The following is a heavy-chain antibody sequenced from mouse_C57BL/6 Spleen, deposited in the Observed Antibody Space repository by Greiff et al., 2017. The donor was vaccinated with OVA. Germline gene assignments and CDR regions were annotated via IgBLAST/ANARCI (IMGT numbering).Heavy chain of an antibody. CDR1: GYSFTGYY. J-gene: IGHJ2*01. CDR3: ARYYYGSSPYFDY. CDR2: INPSTGGT. Sequence: VQLQQSGPELVKPGASVKISCKASGYSFTGYYMNWVKQSPEKSLEWIGEINPSTGGTTYNQKFKAKATLTVDKSSSTAYMQLKSLTSEDSAVYYCARYYYGSSPYFDYWGQGTTLTVSS. V-gene: IGHV1-42*01. D-gene: IGHD1-1*01.